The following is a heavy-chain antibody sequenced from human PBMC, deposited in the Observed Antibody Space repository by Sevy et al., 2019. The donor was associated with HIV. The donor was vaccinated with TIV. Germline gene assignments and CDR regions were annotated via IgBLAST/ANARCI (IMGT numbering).Heavy chain of an antibody. CDR3: ARERQLVLDY. Sequence: SETLSLTCTVSGGSISNYYWSWIRQPPGKGLEWIGYIYYSGSTNYKPSPKSRVTISVDTSKNQFSLKLSSVTAADTAVYYCARERQLVLDYWGQGTLVTVSS. J-gene: IGHJ4*02. CDR2: IYYSGST. D-gene: IGHD6-13*01. V-gene: IGHV4-59*01. CDR1: GGSISNYY.